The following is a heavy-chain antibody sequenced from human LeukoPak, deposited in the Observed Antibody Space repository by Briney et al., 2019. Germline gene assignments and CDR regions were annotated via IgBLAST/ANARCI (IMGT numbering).Heavy chain of an antibody. CDR2: IYYSGST. CDR3: ARSLWYSGYM. V-gene: IGHV4-39*01. J-gene: IGHJ4*02. Sequence: PSETPSLTCTVSGGSISSSSYYWGWIRQPPGKGLEWIGSIYYSGSTYYNPSLKSRVTISVDTSKNQFSLKLSSVTAADTAVYYCARSLWYSGYMWGQGTLVTVSS. CDR1: GGSISSSSYY. D-gene: IGHD1-26*01.